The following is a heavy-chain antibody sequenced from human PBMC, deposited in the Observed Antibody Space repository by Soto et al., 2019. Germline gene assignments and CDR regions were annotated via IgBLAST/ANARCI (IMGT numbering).Heavy chain of an antibody. CDR3: ARDDDSSGYNTEGDY. CDR2: ISYDGSNK. D-gene: IGHD3-22*01. J-gene: IGHJ4*02. CDR1: GFTFSSYA. Sequence: QVQLVESGGGVVQPGRSLRLSCAASGFTFSSYAMHWVRQAPDKGLEWVAVISYDGSNKYYADSVKGRFTISRDNSKNTLYLQMNSLRAEDTAVYYCARDDDSSGYNTEGDYWGQGTLVTVSS. V-gene: IGHV3-30-3*01.